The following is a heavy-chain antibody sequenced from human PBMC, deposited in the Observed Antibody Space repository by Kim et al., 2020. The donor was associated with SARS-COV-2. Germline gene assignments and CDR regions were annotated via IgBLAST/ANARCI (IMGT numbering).Heavy chain of an antibody. D-gene: IGHD3-16*02. V-gene: IGHV3-21*01. J-gene: IGHJ3*02. CDR2: ISSSSSYI. Sequence: GGSLRLSCAASGFTFSSYSMNWVRQAPGKGLEWVSSISSSSSYIYYADSVKGRFTISRDNAKNSLYLQMNSLRAEDTAVYYCARVPGDYVWGSYRFQFFDIWGQGTMVTVSS. CDR1: GFTFSSYS. CDR3: ARVPGDYVWGSYRFQFFDI.